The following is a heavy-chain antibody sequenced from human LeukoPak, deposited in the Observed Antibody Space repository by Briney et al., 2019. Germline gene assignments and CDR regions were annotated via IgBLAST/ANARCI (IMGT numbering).Heavy chain of an antibody. CDR2: IYTSGST. Sequence: PETLSLTRTVSGGSISSYYWSWIRQPAGEGLEWIGRIYTSGSTNYNPSLKSRVTMSVDTSKNQFSLKLSSVTAADTAVYYCARVRNDILTGYYGDYYYYYMDVWGKGTTVTVSS. D-gene: IGHD3-9*01. CDR1: GGSISSYY. J-gene: IGHJ6*03. CDR3: ARVRNDILTGYYGDYYYYYMDV. V-gene: IGHV4-4*07.